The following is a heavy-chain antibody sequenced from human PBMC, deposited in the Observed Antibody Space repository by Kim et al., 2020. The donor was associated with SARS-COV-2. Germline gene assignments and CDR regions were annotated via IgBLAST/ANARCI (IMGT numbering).Heavy chain of an antibody. CDR2: IYYSGST. CDR1: GGSISSYY. J-gene: IGHJ2*01. Sequence: SETLSLTCTVSGGSISSYYWSWIRQPPGKGLEWIGYIYYSGSTNHNPSLKSRVTISVDTSKNQFSLKLSSVTAADTAVYYCARVRGSYYGSGLGYFDLWGRSTLVTVSS. CDR3: ARVRGSYYGSGLGYFDL. D-gene: IGHD3-10*01. V-gene: IGHV4-59*01.